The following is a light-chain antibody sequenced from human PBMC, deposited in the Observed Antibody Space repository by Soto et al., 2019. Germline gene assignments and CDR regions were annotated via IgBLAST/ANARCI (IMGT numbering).Light chain of an antibody. CDR1: QSVSSN. CDR3: QQYNDWPLT. J-gene: IGKJ1*01. Sequence: IVLTQSPGTLSVSPGERATLSCRASQSVSSNLAWYQQKPGQAPRLLIYGASTRATGIPARFSGTGSGTEFTLTISSLQSEDFALYYCQQYNDWPLTFGQGTKVDI. CDR2: GAS. V-gene: IGKV3-15*01.